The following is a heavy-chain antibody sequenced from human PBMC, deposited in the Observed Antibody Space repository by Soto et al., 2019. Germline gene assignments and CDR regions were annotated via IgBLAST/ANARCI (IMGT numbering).Heavy chain of an antibody. D-gene: IGHD2-2*01. Sequence: SETLSLTCTVSGGSISSYYWSWIRQPPGKGLEWIGYIYYSGSTNYNPSLKSRVTISVDTSKNQFSLKLSSVTAADTAVYYCARGVASSPYYSEYWGQGTLVIVSS. CDR2: IYYSGST. J-gene: IGHJ4*02. V-gene: IGHV4-59*01. CDR3: ARGVASSPYYSEY. CDR1: GGSISSYY.